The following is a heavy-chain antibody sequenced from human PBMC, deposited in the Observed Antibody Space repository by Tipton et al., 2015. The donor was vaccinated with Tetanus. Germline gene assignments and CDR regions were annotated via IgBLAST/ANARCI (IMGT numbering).Heavy chain of an antibody. CDR1: GFTFSSHG. D-gene: IGHD6-25*01. CDR3: AKGRAAATYFFEY. CDR2: ISHDGSDK. J-gene: IGHJ4*02. Sequence: SLRLSCAASGFTFSSHGMHWVRQAPGKGLEWVAVISHDGSDKYYADSVKGRFTISRDNSKSTLYLQVHSLRVEDTAIYFCAKGRAAATYFFEYWGQGTPVTVSS. V-gene: IGHV3-30*18.